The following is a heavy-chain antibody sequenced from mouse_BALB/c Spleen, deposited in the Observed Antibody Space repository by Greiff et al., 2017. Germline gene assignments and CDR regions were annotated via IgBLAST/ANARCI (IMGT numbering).Heavy chain of an antibody. J-gene: IGHJ4*01. D-gene: IGHD2-2*01. CDR2: ISSGSSTI. CDR1: GFTFSSFG. CDR3: AGAYGYDYAMDY. Sequence: EVKLMESGGGLVQPGGSRKLSCAASGFTFSSFGMHWVRQAPEKGLEWVAYISSGSSTIYYADTVKGRFTISRDNPKNTLFLQMNRLRSEDTAMYYCAGAYGYDYAMDYWGQGASVTVSS. V-gene: IGHV5-17*02.